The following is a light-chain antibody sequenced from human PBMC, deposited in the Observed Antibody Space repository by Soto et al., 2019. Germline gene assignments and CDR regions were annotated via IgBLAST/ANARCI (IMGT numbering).Light chain of an antibody. CDR2: EDA. CDR3: YSTDSTGNHFV. V-gene: IGLV3-10*01. J-gene: IGLJ1*01. Sequence: SYELTQPPSVSVSPGQTARITCSGAALPEKYVYWYKQKSGQAPVLVIYEDAKRTSGIPERLSGSSSGTMATLTITEAQVEDEADYYCYSTDSTGNHFVFGTGTKLTVL. CDR1: ALPEKY.